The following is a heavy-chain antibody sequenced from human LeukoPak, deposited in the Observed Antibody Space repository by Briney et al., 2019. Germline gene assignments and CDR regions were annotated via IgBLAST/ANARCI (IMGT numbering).Heavy chain of an antibody. CDR2: IYPGDSDI. Sequence: GESLKISCKGSGYRFTDYRIGWVRQVPGKGLEWLAIIYPGDSDIRYSPSFQGQVTISADKSISTAYLQWSSLKASDSAIYYCARRGSSGYYYIFDYWGQGTLVTVSS. D-gene: IGHD3-22*01. V-gene: IGHV5-51*01. CDR3: ARRGSSGYYYIFDY. J-gene: IGHJ4*02. CDR1: GYRFTDYR.